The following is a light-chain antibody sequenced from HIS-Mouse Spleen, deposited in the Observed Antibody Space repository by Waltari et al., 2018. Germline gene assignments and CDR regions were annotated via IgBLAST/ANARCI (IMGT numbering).Light chain of an antibody. CDR3: CSYAGSYTWV. CDR2: DVS. CDR1: SSDVCGYNY. J-gene: IGLJ3*02. V-gene: IGLV2-11*01. Sequence: QSALTQPRSVSGSPVQSVTISCTGTSSDVCGYNYVSWYQQHPGKAPKLMIYDVSKRPSGVPDRFSGSKSGNTASLTISGLQAEDEADYYCCSYAGSYTWVFGGGTKLTVL.